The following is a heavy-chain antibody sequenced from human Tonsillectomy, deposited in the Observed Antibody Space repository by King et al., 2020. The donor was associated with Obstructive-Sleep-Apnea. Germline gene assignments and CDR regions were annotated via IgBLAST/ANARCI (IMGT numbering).Heavy chain of an antibody. Sequence: VQLVESGGGVVQPGRSLRLSCAASGFTFSSYAMHWVRQAPGKGLEWVAVISYDGSNKYYADSVKGRFTISRDNSKNTLYLQMNSLRAEDTAVYYCAGGADILTSHRSVDVYGMDVWGQGTTVTVSS. V-gene: IGHV3-30*04. D-gene: IGHD3-9*01. J-gene: IGHJ6*02. CDR2: ISYDGSNK. CDR3: AGGADILTSHRSVDVYGMDV. CDR1: GFTFSSYA.